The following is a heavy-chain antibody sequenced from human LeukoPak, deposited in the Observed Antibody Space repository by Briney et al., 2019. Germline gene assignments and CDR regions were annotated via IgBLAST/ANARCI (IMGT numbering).Heavy chain of an antibody. V-gene: IGHV3-30*02. CDR3: AKDRYSGSYTYQFDY. J-gene: IGHJ4*02. CDR2: IWYDGSNK. D-gene: IGHD1-26*01. Sequence: GGSLRLSCAASGFTFSSYGMHWVRQAPGKGLEWVAVIWYDGSNKYYADSVKGRFTISRDNSKNTLYLQMNSLRAEDTAVYYCAKDRYSGSYTYQFDYWDQGTLVTVSS. CDR1: GFTFSSYG.